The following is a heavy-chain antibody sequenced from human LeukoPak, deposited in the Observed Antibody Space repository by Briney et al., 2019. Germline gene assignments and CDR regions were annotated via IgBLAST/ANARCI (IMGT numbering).Heavy chain of an antibody. Sequence: SETLSLTCAVYGGSFSGYYWSWICQPPGKGLEWIGEINHSGSTNYNPSLKSRVTISVDTSKNQFSLKLSSVTAADTAVYYCTRDGTSGYDHYWYFDLWGRGTLVTVSS. J-gene: IGHJ2*01. CDR3: TRDGTSGYDHYWYFDL. CDR1: GGSFSGYY. D-gene: IGHD5-12*01. CDR2: INHSGST. V-gene: IGHV4-34*01.